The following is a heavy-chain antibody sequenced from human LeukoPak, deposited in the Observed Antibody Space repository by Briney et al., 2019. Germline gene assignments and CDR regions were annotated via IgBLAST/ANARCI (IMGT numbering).Heavy chain of an antibody. D-gene: IGHD5-18*01. V-gene: IGHV4-59*01. CDR1: GGSISSYY. Sequence: SETLSLTCTVSGGSISSYYWSWIRQPPGKRLEWIGYIYYSGSTSYNPSLKSRVTISVDTSENQISLKLSSVTAADTAVYYCARDLGVMVRAFDIWGQGTMVTVSS. CDR3: ARDLGVMVRAFDI. J-gene: IGHJ3*02. CDR2: IYYSGST.